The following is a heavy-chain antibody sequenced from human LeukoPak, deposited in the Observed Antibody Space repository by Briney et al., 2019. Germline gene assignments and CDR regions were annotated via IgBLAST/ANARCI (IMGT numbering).Heavy chain of an antibody. D-gene: IGHD5-24*01. CDR2: IYPGDSDT. Sequence: GESLKISCKGSGYSFTSYWIAWVRQMPGKGLEWMGIIYPGDSDTRYSPSFQGQVTISADKFISTAYLQWSSLKASDTAMYYCARHKAMAGNAFDIWGQGTMVTVSS. V-gene: IGHV5-51*01. CDR1: GYSFTSYW. J-gene: IGHJ3*02. CDR3: ARHKAMAGNAFDI.